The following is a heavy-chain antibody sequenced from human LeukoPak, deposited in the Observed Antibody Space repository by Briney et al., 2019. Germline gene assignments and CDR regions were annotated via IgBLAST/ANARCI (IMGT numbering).Heavy chain of an antibody. J-gene: IGHJ4*02. Sequence: PGGSLRLSCAASGFAFSTYWMTWVRQAPGKGLEWVANIKPDGSDKFYLDSVKGRFTISRDNAKNSLYLQMNSLRAEDTAVYYCATAYYYATAEWGQGTLVTVS. CDR2: IKPDGSDK. D-gene: IGHD3-10*01. CDR3: ATAYYYATAE. V-gene: IGHV3-7*01. CDR1: GFAFSTYW.